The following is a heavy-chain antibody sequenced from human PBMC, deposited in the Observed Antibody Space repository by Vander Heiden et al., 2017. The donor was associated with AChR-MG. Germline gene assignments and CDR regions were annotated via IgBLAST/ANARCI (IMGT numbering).Heavy chain of an antibody. CDR3: TTLSLWNYVLET. Sequence: DVHLVESGGGLVKPGGSLRLSCAVPGFTFKDAWMNWVRQAPGKGLEWIGRIKSNSDGGITDHAAPVKGRFTISRDDSKNTLYLQMDSLKTEDTGVYYCTTLSLWNYVLETWGQGSLVTVS. CDR2: IKSNSDGGIT. J-gene: IGHJ5*02. CDR1: GFTFKDAW. D-gene: IGHD1-7*01. V-gene: IGHV3-15*01.